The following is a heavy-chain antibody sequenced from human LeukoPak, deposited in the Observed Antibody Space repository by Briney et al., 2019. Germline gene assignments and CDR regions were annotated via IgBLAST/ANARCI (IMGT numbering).Heavy chain of an antibody. CDR2: IYYSGST. V-gene: IGHV4-39*01. J-gene: IGHJ4*02. D-gene: IGHD4-11*01. Sequence: SETLSLTCAVYGGSISSSSYSWGWIRQPPGKGLEWIGSIYYSGSTYYNPSLKSQFTISVDTSKNQFSLKLSSVTAADTAVYYCARLPTTYFDYWGQGTLVTVSS. CDR1: GGSISSSSYS. CDR3: ARLPTTYFDY.